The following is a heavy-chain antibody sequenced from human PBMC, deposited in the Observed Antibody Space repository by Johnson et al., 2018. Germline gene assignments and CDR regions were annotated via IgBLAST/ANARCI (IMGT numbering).Heavy chain of an antibody. CDR3: AKSRPYYYGSADFQH. CDR2: ISYDGSNK. D-gene: IGHD3-10*01. CDR1: GFTFSSYG. Sequence: QVQLQESGGGVVQPGRSLRLSCAASGFTFSSYGMHWVRQAPGKGLEWVAVISYDGSNKYYAYSVKGRFTISRDNSKNTLYLQMNNLRAEDTAVYYCAKSRPYYYGSADFQHWGQGTLVTVSS. V-gene: IGHV3-30*18. J-gene: IGHJ1*01.